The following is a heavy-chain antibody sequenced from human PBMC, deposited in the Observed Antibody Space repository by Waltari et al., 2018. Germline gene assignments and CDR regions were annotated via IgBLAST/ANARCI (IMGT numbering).Heavy chain of an antibody. V-gene: IGHV4-39*02. Sequence: QLHLQESGPGLVKSSETLSLTCSVSGGSLSSSSYFWGWIRQPPGRGLEWIGSSYYTGNVSYRPSRKSRVTISLDASRNSLSLRLTSVTAADTAVYFCASDADYYDGSGFYSHYLGSWGQGTPVTVSS. CDR3: ASDADYYDGSGFYSHYLGS. CDR1: GGSLSSSSYF. CDR2: SYYTGNV. D-gene: IGHD3-22*01. J-gene: IGHJ4*02.